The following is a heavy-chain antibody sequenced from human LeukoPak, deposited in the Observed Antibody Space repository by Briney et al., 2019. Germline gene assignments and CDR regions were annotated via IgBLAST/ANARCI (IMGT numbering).Heavy chain of an antibody. Sequence: PGGSLRLSCAASGFTFDDYGMSWVRQAPGKGLEWVSGINWNGGSTGYADSVKGRFTIFRDNAKNSLYLQMNSLRAEDTALYYCARTRVPAAPFDYWGQGTMVTVSS. CDR2: INWNGGST. V-gene: IGHV3-20*04. J-gene: IGHJ4*02. CDR1: GFTFDDYG. CDR3: ARTRVPAAPFDY. D-gene: IGHD2-2*01.